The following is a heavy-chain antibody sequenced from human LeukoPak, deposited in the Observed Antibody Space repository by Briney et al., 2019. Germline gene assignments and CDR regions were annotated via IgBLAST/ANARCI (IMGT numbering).Heavy chain of an antibody. D-gene: IGHD7-27*01. CDR2: ITSSSSSM. CDR1: GFTFSIYT. V-gene: IGHV3-21*01. J-gene: IGHJ4*02. CDR3: ARDLAWGGY. Sequence: GGSLRLSCVASGFTFSIYTMSWVRQDPGKGLEWVSSITSSSSSMYSADSVKGRLTISRDNAKNSLYLQMNSLRAEDTAVYYCARDLAWGGYWGQGTLVTVSS.